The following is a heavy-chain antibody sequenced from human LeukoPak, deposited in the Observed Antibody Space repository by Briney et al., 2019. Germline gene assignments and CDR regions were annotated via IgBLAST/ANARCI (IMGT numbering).Heavy chain of an antibody. V-gene: IGHV3-21*01. D-gene: IGHD1-26*01. CDR1: GFTFSSYS. Sequence: PGGSLRLSCAASGFTFSSYSMNWVRQAPGKGLEWVSSISSSSYIYYADSVKGRFTISRDNAKNTLFLQMNSLRAEDTAVYYCARAQVGATPPYVDYWGQGTLVTVSS. CDR2: ISSSSYI. CDR3: ARAQVGATPPYVDY. J-gene: IGHJ4*02.